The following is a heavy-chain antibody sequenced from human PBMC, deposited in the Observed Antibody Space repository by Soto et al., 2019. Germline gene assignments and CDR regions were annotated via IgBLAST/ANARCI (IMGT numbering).Heavy chain of an antibody. D-gene: IGHD2-21*02. CDR3: AKLAIGDSYYYGMDV. CDR1: GFTFSSFA. J-gene: IGHJ6*02. CDR2: IDSGGGT. Sequence: LRLSFAASGFTFSSFAMNWVRQAPGKGLEWVSGIDSGGGTNYADSVKGRFTISRDNSGNTLYLQMNSLRAEDTAVYFCAKLAIGDSYYYGMDVWGQGTTVTVSS. V-gene: IGHV3-23*01.